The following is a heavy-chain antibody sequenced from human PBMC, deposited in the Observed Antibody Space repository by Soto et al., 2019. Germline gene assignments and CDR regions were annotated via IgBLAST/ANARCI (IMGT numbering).Heavy chain of an antibody. D-gene: IGHD4-17*01. CDR3: ARASTTVTTLDY. J-gene: IGHJ4*02. CDR2: IYYRGNT. Sequence: ETLSLTCTVSGGSIGTYYWSWIRQPPGKGLEWIGYIYYRGNTDYNPSLKSRVTISLDRSKNQFSLKLSSVTAADTAVYYCARASTTVTTLDYWGQGTLVTVS. V-gene: IGHV4-59*12. CDR1: GGSIGTYY.